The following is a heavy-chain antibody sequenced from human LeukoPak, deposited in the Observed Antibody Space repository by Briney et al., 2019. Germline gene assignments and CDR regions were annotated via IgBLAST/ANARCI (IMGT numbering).Heavy chain of an antibody. CDR2: INAGNGNT. CDR1: GYTFTSYA. J-gene: IGHJ6*04. CDR3: ASLELRPGSPYYYYGMDA. Sequence: ASVKVSCKASGYTFTSYAMHWVRQAPGQRLEWMGWINAGNGNTKYSQKFQGRVTTTRDTSASTAYMELSSLRSEDTAVYYCASLELRPGSPYYYYGMDAWGKGTTVTVSS. V-gene: IGHV1-3*01. D-gene: IGHD1-7*01.